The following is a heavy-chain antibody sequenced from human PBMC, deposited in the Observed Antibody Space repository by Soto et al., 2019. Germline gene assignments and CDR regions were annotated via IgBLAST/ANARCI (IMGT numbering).Heavy chain of an antibody. CDR2: ISSSSSTI. CDR1: EVTISSTS. D-gene: IGHD3-10*01. Sequence: GKSLRLSCAASEVTISSTSMNWVRQAPGKGLEWVSYISSSSSTIYYADSVKGRFTISRDNAKNSLYLQMNSLRAEDTAVYYCARDRPYSYGSGRKNWFNP. CDR3: ARDRPYSYGSGRKNWFNP. V-gene: IGHV3-48*01. J-gene: IGHJ5*02.